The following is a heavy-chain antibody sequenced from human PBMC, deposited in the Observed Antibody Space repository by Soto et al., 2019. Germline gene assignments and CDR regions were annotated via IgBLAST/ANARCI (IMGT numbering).Heavy chain of an antibody. J-gene: IGHJ6*02. CDR2: IYHSGST. CDR3: ARDSLYYDFWSGYYGMDV. V-gene: IGHV4-30-2*01. Sequence: SETLSLTCAVSGGSISSGGYSWSWIRQPPGKGLEWIGYIYHSGSTYYNPSLKSRVTISVDRSKNQFSLKLSSVTAADTAVYYCARDSLYYDFWSGYYGMDVWAKGPRSPSP. D-gene: IGHD3-3*01. CDR1: GGSISSGGYS.